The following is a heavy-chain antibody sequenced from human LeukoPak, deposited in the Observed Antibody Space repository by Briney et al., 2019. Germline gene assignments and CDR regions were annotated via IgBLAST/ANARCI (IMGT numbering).Heavy chain of an antibody. J-gene: IGHJ3*02. Sequence: GGSLRLSCAASGFTFSGYAMYWVRQAPGKGLEWMANIKQDGSVQNYVDSVKGRFTISRDNDKDSLFLQLNNLRAEDTAVYFCARDGIMTYAFDIWGQGTKVTVST. D-gene: IGHD1-1*01. CDR3: ARDGIMTYAFDI. CDR1: GFTFSGYA. CDR2: IKQDGSVQ. V-gene: IGHV3-7*01.